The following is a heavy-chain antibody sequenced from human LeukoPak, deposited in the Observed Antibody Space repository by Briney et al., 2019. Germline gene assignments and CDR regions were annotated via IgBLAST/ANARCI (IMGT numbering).Heavy chain of an antibody. J-gene: IGHJ4*02. CDR2: ISSSSSTI. Sequence: PGGSLRLSCAASGFTFSSYSMNWVRQAPGKGLEWVSYISSSSSTIYYADSVKGRFTISRDNAKNSLYLQMNSLRAEDTAVYYCAKPRYKGYWGQGTLVTVSS. V-gene: IGHV3-48*01. D-gene: IGHD5-18*01. CDR3: AKPRYKGY. CDR1: GFTFSSYS.